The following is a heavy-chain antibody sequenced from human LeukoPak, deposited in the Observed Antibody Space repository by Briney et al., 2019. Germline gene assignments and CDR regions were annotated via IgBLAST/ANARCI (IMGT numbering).Heavy chain of an antibody. D-gene: IGHD2-15*01. CDR3: ARDPRNVGLAP. Sequence: GGSLRLSCAASGFTFSTYAMYWVRQAPVKGLEWVSVIGGSGGSTYYADVVKGRFTMSRDNVKNTLYLQMNSLRVEDTAVYYCARDPRNVGLAPWGQGTLVTVSS. J-gene: IGHJ5*02. CDR2: IGGSGGST. V-gene: IGHV3-23*01. CDR1: GFTFSTYA.